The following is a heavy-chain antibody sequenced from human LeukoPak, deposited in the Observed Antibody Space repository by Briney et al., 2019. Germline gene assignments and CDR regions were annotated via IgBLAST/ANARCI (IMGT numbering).Heavy chain of an antibody. D-gene: IGHD7-27*01. CDR2: IYYSGST. Sequence: SETLSLTCTVSGGSISSYYWSWIRQPPGKGLERIGYIYYSGSTNYNPSLKSRVTISVDTSKNQFSLKLSSVTAADTAVYYCARGTNWAFFDYWGQGTLVTVSS. CDR1: GGSISSYY. V-gene: IGHV4-59*01. CDR3: ARGTNWAFFDY. J-gene: IGHJ4*02.